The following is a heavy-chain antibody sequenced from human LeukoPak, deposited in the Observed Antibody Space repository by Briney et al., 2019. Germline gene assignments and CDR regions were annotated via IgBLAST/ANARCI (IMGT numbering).Heavy chain of an antibody. J-gene: IGHJ4*02. Sequence: SQTLSLTCAVSGGSISSGGYSWSWIRQLPGKGLEWIGYIYHSGSTYYNPSLKSRVTISVDRSKNQFSLKLSSVTAADTAVYYCARGAGDGYNPTHFDYWGQGTLVTVSS. D-gene: IGHD5-24*01. CDR1: GGSISSGGYS. CDR2: IYHSGST. V-gene: IGHV4-30-2*01. CDR3: ARGAGDGYNPTHFDY.